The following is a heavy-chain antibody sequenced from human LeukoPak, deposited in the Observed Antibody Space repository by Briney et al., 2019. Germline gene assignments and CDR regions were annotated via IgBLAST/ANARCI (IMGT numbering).Heavy chain of an antibody. Sequence: TGGSLRLSCAASGFTFSNAWMSWVRQAPGKGLEWVGRIKSKTDGGTTDYAAPVKGRFTISRDDSKNTLYLQMNSLKTEDTAVYYCTTDYVWGSYEVYWGQGTLVTVSS. CDR2: IKSKTDGGTT. CDR1: GFTFSNAW. J-gene: IGHJ4*02. D-gene: IGHD3-16*01. V-gene: IGHV3-15*01. CDR3: TTDYVWGSYEVY.